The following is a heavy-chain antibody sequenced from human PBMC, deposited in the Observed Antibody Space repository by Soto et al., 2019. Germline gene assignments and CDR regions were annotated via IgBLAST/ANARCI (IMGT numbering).Heavy chain of an antibody. Sequence: GASVKVSCKASGGTLSSYAISWVRQAPGQGLEWMGGIIPIFGTANYAQKFQGRVTITADESTSIAYMELSSLRSEDTAVYYCARGQYSGSYFFDYWGQGTLVTVSS. D-gene: IGHD1-26*01. CDR2: IIPIFGTA. J-gene: IGHJ4*02. V-gene: IGHV1-69*13. CDR1: GGTLSSYA. CDR3: ARGQYSGSYFFDY.